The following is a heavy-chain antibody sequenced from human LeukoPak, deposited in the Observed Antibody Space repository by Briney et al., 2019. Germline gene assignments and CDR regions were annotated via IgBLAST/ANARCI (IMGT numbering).Heavy chain of an antibody. D-gene: IGHD3-22*01. CDR3: AKDSSDYYFDY. J-gene: IGHJ4*02. CDR1: GFIFNSYG. CDR2: IWYDEITK. Sequence: GGSLRLSCAASGFIFNSYGIHWVRQAPGEGLEWLAFIWYDEITKNYADSVKGRFTISRDNSKNTLYVQLNSLRPDDTAVYYCAKDSSDYYFDYWGQGTLVTVSS. V-gene: IGHV3-30*02.